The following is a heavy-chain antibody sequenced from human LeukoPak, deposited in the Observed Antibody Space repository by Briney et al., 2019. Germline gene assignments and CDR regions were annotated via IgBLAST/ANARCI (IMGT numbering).Heavy chain of an antibody. V-gene: IGHV3-21*01. CDR2: ISSSSSYI. Sequence: PGGSLRLSCAASGFTFSSYSMNWVRQAPGKGLEWVSSISSSSSYIYYADSVKGRFTISRDNAKNSLYLQMNSLRAEDTAVDYCASDIGYCSGGSCYWTRPFDYWGQGTLVTVSS. CDR1: GFTFSSYS. J-gene: IGHJ4*02. CDR3: ASDIGYCSGGSCYWTRPFDY. D-gene: IGHD2-15*01.